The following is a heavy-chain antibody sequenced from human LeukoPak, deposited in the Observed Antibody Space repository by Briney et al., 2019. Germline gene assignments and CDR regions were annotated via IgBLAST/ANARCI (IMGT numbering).Heavy chain of an antibody. D-gene: IGHD5-18*01. CDR3: ARDLVQLWSKDY. CDR2: ISSSDRNI. CDR1: GSTFSNYE. Sequence: GVSLRLPCAASGSTFSNYEFNWVRQAPGKGLEWVSYISSSDRNIYYADSVKGRFTISRDNAKNSLYLQMNSLRAEDTAVYYCARDLVQLWSKDYWGQGTLVTVSS. V-gene: IGHV3-48*03. J-gene: IGHJ4*02.